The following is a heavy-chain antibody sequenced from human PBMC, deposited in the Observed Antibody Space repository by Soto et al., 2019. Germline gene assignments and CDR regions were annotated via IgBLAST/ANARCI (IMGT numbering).Heavy chain of an antibody. V-gene: IGHV4-59*08. Sequence: PSETLSLTCTVSGGSISSYYWSWIRQPPGKGLEWIGYIFYSGSTNYNPSIKSRVTISVDTSKNQFSLKLSSLTAADTAVYYCARGNVVAIDYWGQGTLVTVSS. D-gene: IGHD2-21*01. CDR3: ARGNVVAIDY. CDR1: GGSISSYY. CDR2: IFYSGST. J-gene: IGHJ4*02.